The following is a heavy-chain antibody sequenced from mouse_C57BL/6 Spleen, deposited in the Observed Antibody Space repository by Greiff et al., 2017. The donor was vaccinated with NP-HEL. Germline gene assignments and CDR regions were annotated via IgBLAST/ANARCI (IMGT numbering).Heavy chain of an antibody. CDR3: ARTGFDY. CDR2: IYPGDGDT. V-gene: IGHV1-82*01. CDR1: GYAFSSSW. D-gene: IGHD4-1*01. J-gene: IGHJ2*01. Sequence: SGPELVKPGASVKISCKASGYAFSSSWMNWVKQRPGKGLEWIGRIYPGDGDTNYNGKFKGKATLTADKSSSTAYMQLSSLTSEDSAVYFCARTGFDYWGQGTTLTVSS.